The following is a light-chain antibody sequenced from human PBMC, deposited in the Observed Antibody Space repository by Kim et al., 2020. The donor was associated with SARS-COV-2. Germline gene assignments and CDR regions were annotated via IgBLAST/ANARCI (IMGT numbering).Light chain of an antibody. Sequence: ASVGDRVTIPCRASQDIRNDLGGYQQNPGRAPKRLIYGASSLQSGVPSRFSGSGSGTEFTLTISSLQPEDFATYFCLQHNTYPITFGQGTRLEIK. V-gene: IGKV1-17*01. CDR3: LQHNTYPIT. J-gene: IGKJ5*01. CDR1: QDIRND. CDR2: GAS.